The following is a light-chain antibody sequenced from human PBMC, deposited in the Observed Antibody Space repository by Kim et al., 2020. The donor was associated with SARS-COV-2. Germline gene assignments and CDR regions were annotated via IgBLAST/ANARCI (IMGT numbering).Light chain of an antibody. J-gene: IGKJ2*01. CDR1: QSISSEF. CDR2: GAS. Sequence: PGERATLSGRASQSISSEFLAWYQQISGQSPRLLIFGASNRAAGIPDRFSGGGSGTDFTLTITRLEPADSAIYYCQQYSASPPAYTFGQGTKLEI. V-gene: IGKV3-20*01. CDR3: QQYSASPPAYT.